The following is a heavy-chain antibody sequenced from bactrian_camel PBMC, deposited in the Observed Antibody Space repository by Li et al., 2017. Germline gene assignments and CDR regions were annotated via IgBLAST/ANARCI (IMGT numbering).Heavy chain of an antibody. CDR3: AASAWIGDPLKGREYSY. Sequence: HVQLVESGGGSVQPGGSLRLSCAASGATNSRYCMGWFRQTPGGPEREPVALIATGGLSELYADSVRGRFTISQDTTRDTVYLQMNSLKPEDTAIYTCAASAWIGDPLKGREYSYWGQGTQVTVS. J-gene: IGHJ4*01. V-gene: IGHV3S1*01. D-gene: IGHD5*01. CDR2: IATGGLSE. CDR1: GATNSRYC.